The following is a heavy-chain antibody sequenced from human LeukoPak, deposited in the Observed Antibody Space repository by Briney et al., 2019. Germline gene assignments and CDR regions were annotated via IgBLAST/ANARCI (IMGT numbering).Heavy chain of an antibody. D-gene: IGHD3-22*01. CDR1: GFTFSSYG. J-gene: IGHJ4*02. Sequence: GSLRLSCAASGFTFSSYGMSWVRQAPGKGLEWVAAISGSGGSTYYADSVKGRFTISRDNSKNTLYLQMNSLRAEDTAVYYCAKVGGTYYYDSSGYYFDYWGQGTLVTVSS. CDR3: AKVGGTYYYDSSGYYFDY. V-gene: IGHV3-23*01. CDR2: ISGSGGST.